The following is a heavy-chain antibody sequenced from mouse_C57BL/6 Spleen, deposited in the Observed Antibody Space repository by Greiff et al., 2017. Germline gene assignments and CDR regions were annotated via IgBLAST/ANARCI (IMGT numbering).Heavy chain of an antibody. CDR1: GFTFSDYG. CDR2: ISSGSSTI. CDR3: ADYYGSSNVSSYCAMDY. Sequence: EVKVVESGGGLVKPGGSLKLSCAASGFTFSDYGMHWVRQAPEKGLEWVAYISSGSSTIYYADTVKGRFTISRDNAKNTLFLQMTSLRSEDTAMYYCADYYGSSNVSSYCAMDYWGQGTSVTVSS. D-gene: IGHD1-1*01. V-gene: IGHV5-17*01. J-gene: IGHJ4*01.